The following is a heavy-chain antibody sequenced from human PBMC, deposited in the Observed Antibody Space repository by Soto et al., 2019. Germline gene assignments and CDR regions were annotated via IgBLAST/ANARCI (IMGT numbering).Heavy chain of an antibody. CDR2: ISGTGGST. D-gene: IGHD1-26*01. V-gene: IGHV3-23*01. CDR1: GFKFRSNS. Sequence: EVQLLESGGGLVQPGTSLRLSCPTSGFKFRSNSMPWAPRLPGKGWEWVSGISGTGGSTFYAASVRGRFTVSRDNSKNTLYLQMDSLRAEDTAVYFCAKGVSFSPAFYFDSWGQGTLVTVSS. J-gene: IGHJ4*02. CDR3: AKGVSFSPAFYFDS.